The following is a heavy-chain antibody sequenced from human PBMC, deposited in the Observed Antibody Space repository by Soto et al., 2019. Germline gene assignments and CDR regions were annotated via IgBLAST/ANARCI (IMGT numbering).Heavy chain of an antibody. V-gene: IGHV3-23*01. Sequence: PGGSLRLSCAASGFTFSSYAVSWVRQAPGKGLEWVSAISGSGGSTYYADSVKGRFTISRDNSKNTLYLQMNSLRAEDTAVYYCAKQDDFWSGPHYGMDVWGQGTTVTVSS. CDR2: ISGSGGST. D-gene: IGHD3-3*01. CDR1: GFTFSSYA. CDR3: AKQDDFWSGPHYGMDV. J-gene: IGHJ6*02.